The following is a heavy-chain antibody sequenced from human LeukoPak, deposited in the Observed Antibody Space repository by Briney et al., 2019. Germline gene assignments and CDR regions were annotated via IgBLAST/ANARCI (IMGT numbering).Heavy chain of an antibody. D-gene: IGHD4-17*01. J-gene: IGHJ4*02. CDR1: GFTFSSYA. CDR3: ARETGSAVGSTDFDY. V-gene: IGHV3-30-3*01. CDR2: ISYDGSNK. Sequence: GGSLRLSCAASGFTFSSYAIHWVRQAPGKGLEWVAVISYDGSNKYYADSVKGRFTISRDNSKNTLYLQMNSLRAEDTAVYYCARETGSAVGSTDFDYWGQGTLVTVFS.